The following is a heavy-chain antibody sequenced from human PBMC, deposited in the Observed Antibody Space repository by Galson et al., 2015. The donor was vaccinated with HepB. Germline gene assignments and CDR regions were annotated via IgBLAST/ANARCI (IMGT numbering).Heavy chain of an antibody. CDR2: IIPIFGTA. D-gene: IGHD1-26*01. V-gene: IGHV1-69*13. CDR1: GGTFSNYA. Sequence: SVKVSCKASGGTFSNYAFSWVRQAPGQGLEWMGGIIPIFGTANYAQKFQGRVTITADESTSTAYMELSSLRSEDTAVYYCARDLVGATTGAGDYWGQGTLVTVSS. CDR3: ARDLVGATTGAGDY. J-gene: IGHJ4*02.